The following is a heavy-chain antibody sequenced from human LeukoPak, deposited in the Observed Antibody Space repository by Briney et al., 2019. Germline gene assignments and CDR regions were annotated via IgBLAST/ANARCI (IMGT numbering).Heavy chain of an antibody. CDR1: GFTFSSYG. V-gene: IGHV3-30*18. Sequence: GRSLRLSCEASGFTFSSYGMHWVRRAPGKGLEWMTVISHDGSNEYYVDSVKGRFTISRDNSKSTLYLQMNSLRVEDTAVYYCAKEGYYGSGSFPDSWGQGTLVTVSS. CDR2: ISHDGSNE. D-gene: IGHD3-10*01. CDR3: AKEGYYGSGSFPDS. J-gene: IGHJ4*02.